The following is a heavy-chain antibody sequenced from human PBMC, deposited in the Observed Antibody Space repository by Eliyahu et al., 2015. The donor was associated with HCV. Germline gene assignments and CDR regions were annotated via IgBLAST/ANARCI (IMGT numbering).Heavy chain of an antibody. CDR3: AKAPGGYGGYYFDY. V-gene: IGHV3-23*01. CDR2: ISGSGGGT. J-gene: IGHJ4*02. CDR1: EFTFSSYA. D-gene: IGHD5-12*01. Sequence: EVQLLESGGGLVQPGGSLRLSCAASEFTFSSYAMNWVRQAPGKGLEWVSAISGSGGGTYYADSVKGRFTISRDNSKNTLYLQMNSLRAEDTAVYYCAKAPGGYGGYYFDYWGQGTLVTVSS.